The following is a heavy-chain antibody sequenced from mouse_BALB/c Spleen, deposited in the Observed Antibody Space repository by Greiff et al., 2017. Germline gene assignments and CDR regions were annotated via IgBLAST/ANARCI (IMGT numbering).Heavy chain of an antibody. CDR2: IHPSDNET. J-gene: IGHJ2*01. Sequence: VQLQQPGAELVRPGASVKLSCKASGYSFTSYWMNWVKQRPGHGLEWIGMIHPSDNETRLNQKFKDKATFTVDKSSSTAYMQLSSPTSEDSAVYYCAREGVYFDYWGQGTTLTVSS. V-gene: IGHV1-61*01. CDR3: AREGVYFDY. CDR1: GYSFTSYW.